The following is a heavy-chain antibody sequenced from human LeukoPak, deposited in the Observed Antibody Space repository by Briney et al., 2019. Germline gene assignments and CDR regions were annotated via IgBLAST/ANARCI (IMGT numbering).Heavy chain of an antibody. D-gene: IGHD6-13*01. CDR1: GYSFTTYW. CDR3: ARHARAYGSSCDY. Sequence: GESLKISCKGSGYSFTTYWISWVRQMPRTGLEWMGRIDPSDSYTNYSPSFQGHVTISADKSFSTAYLQWTSLKASDTAMYYCARHARAYGSSCDYWGQGTLVTVSS. J-gene: IGHJ4*02. V-gene: IGHV5-10-1*01. CDR2: IDPSDSYT.